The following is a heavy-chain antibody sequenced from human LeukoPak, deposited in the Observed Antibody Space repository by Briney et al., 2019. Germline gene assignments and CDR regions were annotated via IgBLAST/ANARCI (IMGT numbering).Heavy chain of an antibody. CDR1: GGSFSGYY. J-gene: IGHJ5*02. Sequence: SETLSLTCAVYGGSFSGYYWSWIRQPPGKGLEWIGEINHSGSTNYNPSLKGRVTISVDTSKNQFSLKLSSVTAADTAVYYCARAVYYYDSSGYRWFDPWGQGTLVTVSS. CDR2: INHSGST. CDR3: ARAVYYYDSSGYRWFDP. D-gene: IGHD3-22*01. V-gene: IGHV4-34*01.